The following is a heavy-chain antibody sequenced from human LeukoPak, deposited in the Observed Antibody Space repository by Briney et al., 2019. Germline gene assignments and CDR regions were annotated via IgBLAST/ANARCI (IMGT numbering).Heavy chain of an antibody. CDR1: GFTFSSYE. CDR2: IKSKTDGGTT. D-gene: IGHD2-15*01. V-gene: IGHV3-15*01. CDR3: TTALYCSGGSCSAY. J-gene: IGHJ4*02. Sequence: GGSLRLSCAASGFTFSSYEMNWVRQAPGKGLEWVGRIKSKTDGGTTDYAAPVKGRFTISRDDSKNTLYLQMNSLKTEDTAVYYCTTALYCSGGSCSAYWGQGTLVTVSS.